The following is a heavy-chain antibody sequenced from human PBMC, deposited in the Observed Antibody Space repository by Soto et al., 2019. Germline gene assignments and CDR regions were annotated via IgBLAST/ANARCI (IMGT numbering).Heavy chain of an antibody. V-gene: IGHV3-30*18. J-gene: IGHJ5*02. D-gene: IGHD1-26*01. Sequence: VQLVESGGGLVQPGGSLRLSCAASGFTFSSYGMHWVRQAPGKGLEWVAVISYDGSNKYYADSVKGRFTISRDNSKNTLYLQMNSLRAEDTAVYYCAKDDSGSYYASNWFDPWGQGTLVTVSS. CDR1: GFTFSSYG. CDR3: AKDDSGSYYASNWFDP. CDR2: ISYDGSNK.